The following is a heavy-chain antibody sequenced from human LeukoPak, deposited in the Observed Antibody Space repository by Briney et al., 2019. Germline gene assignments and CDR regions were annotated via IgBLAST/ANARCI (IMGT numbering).Heavy chain of an antibody. J-gene: IGHJ5*02. CDR2: INPTGGST. D-gene: IGHD6-13*01. CDR3: ARDKYSSSWYFDYLGHWFDP. V-gene: IGHV1-46*01. CDR1: GYTFTSYY. Sequence: ASVKVSCKASGYTFTSYYMHWVRQAPGQGLEWMGIINPTGGSTSYAQKFQGRVTMTRDTSTSTVYMELSGLRSEDTAVYYCARDKYSSSWYFDYLGHWFDPWGQGTLVTVSS.